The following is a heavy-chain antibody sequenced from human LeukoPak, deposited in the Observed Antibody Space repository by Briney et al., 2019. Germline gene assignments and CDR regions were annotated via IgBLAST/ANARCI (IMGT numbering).Heavy chain of an antibody. CDR1: GGPFNSYA. Sequence: SVKVSCKASGGPFNSYAVNWVRQAPGQGLEWMGRIIVILGVTNYAQRFQGRVTITADKSTTTAYMELSSLTSHDTAVYYCARYIHPQGVVGSAMDVWGQGTTVIVSS. D-gene: IGHD2-15*01. J-gene: IGHJ6*02. CDR2: IIVILGVT. CDR3: ARYIHPQGVVGSAMDV. V-gene: IGHV1-69*04.